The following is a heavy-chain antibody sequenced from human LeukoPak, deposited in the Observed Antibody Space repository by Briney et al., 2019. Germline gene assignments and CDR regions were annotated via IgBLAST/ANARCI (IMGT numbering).Heavy chain of an antibody. V-gene: IGHV4-34*01. D-gene: IGHD2-21*02. CDR1: GGSFSGYY. J-gene: IGHJ5*02. CDR3: ASATMVTYNWFDT. CDR2: INHSGST. Sequence: SETLSLTCAVYGGSFSGYYWSWIRQPPGKGLEWIGEINHSGSTNYNPSLKSRVTISVDTSRNQLSLKMNSVTVADTAVYYCASATMVTYNWFDTWGQGTLVTVSS.